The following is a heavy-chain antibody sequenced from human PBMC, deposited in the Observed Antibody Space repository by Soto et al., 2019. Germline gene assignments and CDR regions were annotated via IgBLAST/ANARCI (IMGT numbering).Heavy chain of an antibody. J-gene: IGHJ6*02. CDR1: GYTFTSYG. Sequence: QVPLVQSGAEVKKPGASVKVSCKASGYTFTSYGISWVRQAPGQGLEWMGWISDYNGNTNYAQKLKGRVTMTTDTXXXXXXXXXXXXXXXXXXXXXXXXXXXXXXXXXXXXYYGMDVWGQGTMVTVSS. V-gene: IGHV1-18*01. CDR2: ISDYNGNT. CDR3: XXXXXXXXXXXXXXYYGMDV.